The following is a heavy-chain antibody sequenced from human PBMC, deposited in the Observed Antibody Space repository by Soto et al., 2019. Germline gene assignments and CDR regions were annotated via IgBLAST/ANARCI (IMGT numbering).Heavy chain of an antibody. CDR3: ARVKRITMIAISSGYYYCMDV. CDR2: IIPIFGTA. CDR1: GGTFSSYA. J-gene: IGHJ6*02. Sequence: ASVKVSCKASGGTFSSYAISWVRQAPGQGLEWMGGIIPIFGTANYAQKFQGRVTITADESTSTAYMELSSLRSEDTAVYYCARVKRITMIAISSGYYYCMDVWGQGTRVTVSS. D-gene: IGHD3-22*01. V-gene: IGHV1-69*13.